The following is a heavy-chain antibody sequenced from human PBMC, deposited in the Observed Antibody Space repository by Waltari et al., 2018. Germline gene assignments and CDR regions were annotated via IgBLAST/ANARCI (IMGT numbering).Heavy chain of an antibody. CDR1: GGSISSSSYY. V-gene: IGHV4-39*07. CDR2: SYYSGNT. Sequence: QLQLQESGPGLVKPSETLSLTCTVSGGSISSSSYYWGWIRQPPGKGLEWIGSSYYSGNTYYNPSLKSRVTISVDTSKNQFSLKLSSVTAADTAVYYCARGLVGATGYYYGMDVWGQGTTVTVSS. D-gene: IGHD1-26*01. CDR3: ARGLVGATGYYYGMDV. J-gene: IGHJ6*02.